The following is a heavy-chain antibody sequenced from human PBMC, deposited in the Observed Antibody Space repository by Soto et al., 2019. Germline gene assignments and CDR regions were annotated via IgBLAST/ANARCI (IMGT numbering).Heavy chain of an antibody. D-gene: IGHD2-21*01. CDR1: GYTFTNYG. V-gene: IGHV1-18*03. CDR3: TRVVIGYYYMDV. CDR2: ISTYNGNT. Sequence: QVQLVQSGAEVKKPEASVRVSCKASGYTFTNYGITWVRQAPGQGLEWMGWISTYNGNTNYAQNLQGRVTLTTDTSTSTAYMELRSLRSGDMAVYYGTRVVIGYYYMDVWGKGTTVTVSS. J-gene: IGHJ6*03.